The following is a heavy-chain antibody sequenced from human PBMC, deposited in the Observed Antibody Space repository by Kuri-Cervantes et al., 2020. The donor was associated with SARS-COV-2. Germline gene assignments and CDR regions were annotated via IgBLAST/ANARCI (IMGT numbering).Heavy chain of an antibody. V-gene: IGHV3-30*02. CDR3: AKLGMAFGVVISPPQASRMDV. J-gene: IGHJ6*03. Sequence: GGSLRLSCAASGFTFSSYAMHWVRQAPGKGLEWVAFIRYDGSNKYYADSVKGRFTISRDNSKNTLYLQMNSLRAEDTAVYYCAKLGMAFGVVISPPQASRMDVWGKGTTVTVSS. CDR2: IRYDGSNK. CDR1: GFTFSSYA. D-gene: IGHD3-3*01.